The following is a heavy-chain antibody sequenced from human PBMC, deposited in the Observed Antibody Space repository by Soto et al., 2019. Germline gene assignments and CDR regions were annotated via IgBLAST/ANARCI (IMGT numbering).Heavy chain of an antibody. CDR2: IYYSGYT. CDR1: GDSNRSYY. J-gene: IGHJ5*02. CDR3: ARSASDSSSTNWFDP. D-gene: IGHD6-6*01. Sequence: SETLSLTCTVSGDSNRSYYWSWIRPPPGKGLEWIGYIYYSGYTSYKPSLKSRVTISVDTSKNQFSLKLNSVTAAETAVYYCARSASDSSSTNWFDPWGQGTLVTVSS. V-gene: IGHV4-59*12.